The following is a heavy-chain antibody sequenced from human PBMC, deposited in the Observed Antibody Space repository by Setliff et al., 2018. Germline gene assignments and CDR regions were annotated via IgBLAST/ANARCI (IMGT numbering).Heavy chain of an antibody. J-gene: IGHJ6*02. D-gene: IGHD6-13*01. CDR2: IYYSGST. CDR3: ARHPYSSSWYRVNYYYYYGMDV. Sequence: SETLSLTCSVSGVSTRSYWWSWIRQPPGKGLEWIGYIYYSGSTMYNPSLKSRVTISIDTSKNQFSLKLSSVTAADTAVYYCARHPYSSSWYRVNYYYYYGMDVWGQGTTVTVSS. V-gene: IGHV4-59*08. CDR1: GVSTRSYW.